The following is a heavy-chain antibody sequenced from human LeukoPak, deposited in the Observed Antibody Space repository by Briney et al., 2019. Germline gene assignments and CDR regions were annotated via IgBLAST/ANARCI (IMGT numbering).Heavy chain of an antibody. CDR2: IKEDGSEK. CDR1: GFSFSSYW. CDR3: ARKDSSPRTFDY. V-gene: IGHV3-7*01. Sequence: PGGSLRLSCAASGFSFSSYWMSWVRQAPEKGLEWVANIKEDGSEKNYVDSVKGRFTISRDNAKNSLYLQMNSLRAEDTAVYYCARKDSSPRTFDYWGQGTLVTVSS. D-gene: IGHD3-22*01. J-gene: IGHJ4*02.